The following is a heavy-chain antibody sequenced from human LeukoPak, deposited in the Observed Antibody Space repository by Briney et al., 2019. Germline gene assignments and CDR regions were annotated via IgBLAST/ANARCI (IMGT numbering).Heavy chain of an antibody. Sequence: PSETLSLTCTVSGGSISSSYYYWGWIRQPPGKGLEWIGSIYYSGSTYYNPSLKSRVTISVDTSKNQFSLKLRSVTAADTAVYYCARGRGSSDYWGQGTLVTVSS. CDR3: ARGRGSSDY. J-gene: IGHJ4*02. CDR1: GGSISSSYYY. CDR2: IYYSGST. V-gene: IGHV4-39*01. D-gene: IGHD3-16*01.